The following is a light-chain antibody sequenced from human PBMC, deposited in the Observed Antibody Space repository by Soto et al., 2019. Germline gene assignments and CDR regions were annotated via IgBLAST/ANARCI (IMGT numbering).Light chain of an antibody. CDR2: DVS. CDR1: SSDIGGYNY. CDR3: CSYAGRYTLV. V-gene: IGLV2-11*01. Sequence: QSALTQPRSVSGSPGQSVTISCTGTSSDIGGYNYVSWYQQHPGKAPKVIIYDVSQRPSGVPDRFSGSKSGNTASLTISGLQAEDGADYYCCSYAGRYTLVFGGATKLTVL. J-gene: IGLJ2*01.